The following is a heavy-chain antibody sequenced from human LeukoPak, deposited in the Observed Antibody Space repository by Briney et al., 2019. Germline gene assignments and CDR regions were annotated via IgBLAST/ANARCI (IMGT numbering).Heavy chain of an antibody. CDR1: GFTFSSYA. Sequence: GGSLRLSCAASGFTFSSYAMHWVRQAPGKGLEWVSAISGSGGSTYYADSVKGRFTISRDNSKNTLYLQMNSLRAEDTAVYYCAKVVLRFYTRGFDYWGQGTLVTVSS. D-gene: IGHD3-3*01. V-gene: IGHV3-23*01. J-gene: IGHJ4*02. CDR2: ISGSGGST. CDR3: AKVVLRFYTRGFDY.